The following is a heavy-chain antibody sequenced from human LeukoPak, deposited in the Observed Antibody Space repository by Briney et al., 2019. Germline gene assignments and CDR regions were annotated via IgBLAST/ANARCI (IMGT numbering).Heavy chain of an antibody. V-gene: IGHV4-31*03. CDR3: ARDLRGSPMDV. D-gene: IGHD1-26*01. CDR1: GDSINRGYH. J-gene: IGHJ6*03. Sequence: SQTLSLTCTVSGDSINRGYHWSWIRQQPGKGLEWIGNIYYNGRTYYKTSLKSRIIISVDMSKNQISLQLSSVTAADTAVYYCARDLRGSPMDVWGKGTPVAVSS. CDR2: IYYNGRT.